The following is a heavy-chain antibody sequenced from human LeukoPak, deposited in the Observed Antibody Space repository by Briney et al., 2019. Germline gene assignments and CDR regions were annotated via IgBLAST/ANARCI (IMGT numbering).Heavy chain of an antibody. CDR1: GFTFSGHW. CDR3: ARDLNWGQVDY. D-gene: IGHD7-27*01. J-gene: IGHJ4*02. V-gene: IGHV3-74*01. Sequence: PGGSLRLSCAASGFTFSGHWMYWLRQAPGKGLAWVSRINGDGSAANYAGSMKGRFTISRDNARNIVYLQMNSLREDDTAVYYCARDLNWGQVDYWGQGTLVTVSS. CDR2: INGDGSAA.